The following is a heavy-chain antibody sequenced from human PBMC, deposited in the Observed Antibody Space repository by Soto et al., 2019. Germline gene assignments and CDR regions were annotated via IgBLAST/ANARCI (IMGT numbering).Heavy chain of an antibody. D-gene: IGHD3-22*01. Sequence: GGSLRLSCAASGFTFSSYAMHWVRQAPGKGLEWVAVISYDGSNKYYADSVKGRFTISRDNSKNTLYLQMNSLRAEDTAVYYCARDQYYYDSSGYYLAYYFDYWGQGTLVTVYS. J-gene: IGHJ4*02. CDR1: GFTFSSYA. CDR3: ARDQYYYDSSGYYLAYYFDY. CDR2: ISYDGSNK. V-gene: IGHV3-30-3*01.